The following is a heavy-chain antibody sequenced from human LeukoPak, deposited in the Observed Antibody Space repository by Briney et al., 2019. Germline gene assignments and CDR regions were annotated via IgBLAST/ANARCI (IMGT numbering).Heavy chain of an antibody. J-gene: IGHJ6*03. CDR2: ISSSGSTI. V-gene: IGHV3-48*04. CDR3: ARGLMVRDLGMDV. Sequence: PGGSLRLSCAASGFTFSSYAMSWVRQAPGKGLEWVSYISSSGSTIYYADSVKGRFTISRDNAKNSLYLQMNSLRAEDTAVYYCARGLMVRDLGMDVWGKGTTVTVSS. D-gene: IGHD3-10*01. CDR1: GFTFSSYA.